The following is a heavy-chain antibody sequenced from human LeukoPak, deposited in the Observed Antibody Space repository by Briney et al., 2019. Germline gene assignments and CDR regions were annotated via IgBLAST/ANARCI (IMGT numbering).Heavy chain of an antibody. CDR1: GGSISSYY. CDR2: IYYSGST. D-gene: IGHD3-10*01. J-gene: IGHJ6*02. CDR3: ARHGRGYYNGMDV. Sequence: KPSETLSLTCTFSGGSISSYYWSWIRQPPGKGLEWIGYIYYSGSTNYNPSLKSRVTISVDTSKNQLSLKVSSVTAADTAVYYCARHGRGYYNGMDVWGQGTTVTVSS. V-gene: IGHV4-59*08.